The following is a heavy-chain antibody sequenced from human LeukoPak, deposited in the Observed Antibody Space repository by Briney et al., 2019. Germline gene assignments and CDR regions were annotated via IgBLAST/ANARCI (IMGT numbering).Heavy chain of an antibody. V-gene: IGHV4-34*01. Sequence: SETLSLTCAVYGGSFSGYYWSWIRQPPGKGLEWIGEINHSGSTNYNPSLKSRVTISVDTSKNQFSLKLSSVTAADTAVYYCASRSGSYYLDYWGQGTLVSVPS. D-gene: IGHD1-26*01. CDR1: GGSFSGYY. CDR2: INHSGST. CDR3: ASRSGSYYLDY. J-gene: IGHJ4*02.